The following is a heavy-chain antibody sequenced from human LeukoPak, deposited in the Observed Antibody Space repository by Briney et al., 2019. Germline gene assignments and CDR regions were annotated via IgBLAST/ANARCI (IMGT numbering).Heavy chain of an antibody. V-gene: IGHV4-39*02. CDR2: IYYSGST. J-gene: IGHJ5*02. Sequence: PSETLSLTCTVSGGSISSSSYYWGWIRQPPGKGLEWIGSIYYSGSTYYNPSLKSRVTISVDTSKNQFSLKLSSVTAADTAVYYCARDIVVVPAALTYSHNWFDPWGQGTLVTVYS. CDR3: ARDIVVVPAALTYSHNWFDP. CDR1: GGSISSSSYY. D-gene: IGHD2-2*01.